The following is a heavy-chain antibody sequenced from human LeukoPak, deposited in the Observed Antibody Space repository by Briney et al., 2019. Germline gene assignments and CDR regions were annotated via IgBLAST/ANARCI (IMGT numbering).Heavy chain of an antibody. CDR3: AKDSGYWVFAS. J-gene: IGHJ4*02. Sequence: SDTLSLNCIVSNGSIGGNYWSWIRQPPGKGLEWIGYIYSSGSTNYNPSLKSGVAISIEKSNKRLSLQVNSVTASDTALYFCAKDSGYWVFASWGQGTLVTVSS. V-gene: IGHV4-4*08. CDR2: IYSSGST. D-gene: IGHD2-15*01. CDR1: NGSIGGNY.